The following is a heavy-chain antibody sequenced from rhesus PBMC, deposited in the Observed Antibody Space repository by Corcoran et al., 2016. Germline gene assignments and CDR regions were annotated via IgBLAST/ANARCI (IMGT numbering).Heavy chain of an antibody. CDR3: AKGGGNLNQYHFDY. J-gene: IGHJ4*01. Sequence: QVQLQESGPGLVKPSETLSLPCAVSGASMRGYWWNWIRQPPGKGLGGMGDINDNSGGTSYTPTLQSRLTISKDASKHPFFLKLSSVTAADTAVYYCAKGGGNLNQYHFDYWGQGVLVIVSS. CDR1: GASMRGYW. V-gene: IGHV4-80*01. CDR2: INDNSGGT. D-gene: IGHD4-17*01.